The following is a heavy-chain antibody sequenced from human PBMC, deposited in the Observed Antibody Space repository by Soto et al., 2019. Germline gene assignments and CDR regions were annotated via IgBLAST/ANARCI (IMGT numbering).Heavy chain of an antibody. CDR1: GYTFTSYG. CDR3: ARDPGIAAAGSRVYGMDV. V-gene: IGHV1-18*01. CDR2: ISAYNGNT. J-gene: IGHJ6*02. D-gene: IGHD6-13*01. Sequence: ASVKVSCKTSGYTFTSYGISWVRQAPGQGLEWMGWISAYNGNTNYAQKLQGRVTMTTDTSTSTAYMELRSLRSDDTAVYYCARDPGIAAAGSRVYGMDVWGQGTTVTVSS.